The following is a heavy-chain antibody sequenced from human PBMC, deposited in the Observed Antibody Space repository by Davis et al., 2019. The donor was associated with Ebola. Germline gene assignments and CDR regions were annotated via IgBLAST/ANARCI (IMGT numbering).Heavy chain of an antibody. CDR2: IIPIFDTP. J-gene: IGHJ4*02. Sequence: SVKVSCKTSGASLTSNPISWVRQAPRQGLEWMGGIIPIFDTPHYAQKFQGRITITADASTSTAYMELSSLRSEDTATYFCARDFDGGNYYFDYWGPGTPVTVSS. V-gene: IGHV1-69*13. CDR1: GASLTSNP. D-gene: IGHD3-9*01. CDR3: ARDFDGGNYYFDY.